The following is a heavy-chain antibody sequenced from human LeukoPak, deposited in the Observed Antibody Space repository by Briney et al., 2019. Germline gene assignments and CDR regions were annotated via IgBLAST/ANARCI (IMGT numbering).Heavy chain of an antibody. J-gene: IGHJ4*02. CDR2: INHSGST. D-gene: IGHD3-10*01. Sequence: SETLPLTCAVYGGSFSGYYWSWIRQPPGKGLEWIGEINHSGSTNSNPSLKSRATISVDMSRKHFFLDLSSVTAADTAVYYCARAVHYSGTSDQYTGGWYYFDFWGQGTLVTVSS. CDR1: GGSFSGYY. CDR3: ARAVHYSGTSDQYTGGWYYFDF. V-gene: IGHV4-34*01.